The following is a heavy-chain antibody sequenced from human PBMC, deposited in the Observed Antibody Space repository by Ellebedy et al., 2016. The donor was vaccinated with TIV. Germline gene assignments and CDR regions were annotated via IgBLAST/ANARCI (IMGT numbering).Heavy chain of an antibody. CDR1: GFTFNNYS. V-gene: IGHV3-23*01. J-gene: IGHJ6*03. CDR3: TRDCEDGYGILYYYYMDV. CDR2: ITGSGGST. D-gene: IGHD5-18*01. Sequence: GESLKISXAASGFTFNNYSMTRVRQAPGKGLEWVSAITGSGGSTYYADSVKGRFAISRDNSKNTLYMQMNSLRAEDTAVYYYTRDCEDGYGILYYYYMDVWGKGTTVTVSS.